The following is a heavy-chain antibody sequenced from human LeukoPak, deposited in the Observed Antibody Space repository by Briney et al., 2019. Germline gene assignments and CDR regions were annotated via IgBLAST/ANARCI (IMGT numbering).Heavy chain of an antibody. D-gene: IGHD6-6*01. CDR2: IYTSGST. CDR3: ATYLIAARAFDY. Sequence: SETLSLTCTVSGGSISSYYWGWIRQPAGKGLEWIGRIYTSGSTNYNPSLKSRVTMSIDTSKNQFSLKLSSVTAADTAVYYCATYLIAARAFDYWGQGALVTVSS. CDR1: GGSISSYY. V-gene: IGHV4-4*07. J-gene: IGHJ4*02.